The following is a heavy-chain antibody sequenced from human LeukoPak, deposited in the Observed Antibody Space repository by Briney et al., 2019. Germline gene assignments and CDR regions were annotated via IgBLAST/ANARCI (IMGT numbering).Heavy chain of an antibody. J-gene: IGHJ4*02. V-gene: IGHV3-23*01. Sequence: GGSLRLSCAASGFTFSTYGMNWVRQAPGKGLEWVSAISGSGGSTYYADSVKGRFTISRDNSKNTLYLQMNSLRAEDTAVYYCAKRGSGSLAGYWGQGTLVTVSS. CDR1: GFTFSTYG. CDR3: AKRGSGSLAGY. CDR2: ISGSGGST. D-gene: IGHD1-26*01.